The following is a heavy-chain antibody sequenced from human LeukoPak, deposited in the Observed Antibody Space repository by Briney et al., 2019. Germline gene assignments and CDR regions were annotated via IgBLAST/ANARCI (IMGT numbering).Heavy chain of an antibody. CDR3: ARRVVRGGGFDP. Sequence: ASVKVSCKASGYTFTSYGISWVRQAPGQGLEWMGWISAYNGNTNYAQKFQGRVTMTRDTSISTAYMELSRLRSDDTAVYYCARRVVRGGGFDPWGQGTLVTVSS. V-gene: IGHV1-18*01. J-gene: IGHJ5*02. D-gene: IGHD3-10*01. CDR1: GYTFTSYG. CDR2: ISAYNGNT.